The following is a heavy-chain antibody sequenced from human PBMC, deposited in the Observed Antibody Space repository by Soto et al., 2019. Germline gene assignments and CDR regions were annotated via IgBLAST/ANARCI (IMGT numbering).Heavy chain of an antibody. J-gene: IGHJ5*02. CDR3: AKEGALELGDLNWFDP. CDR1: GFTFSSYA. D-gene: IGHD1-7*01. V-gene: IGHV3-23*01. CDR2: ISGSGGST. Sequence: LRLSCAASGFTFSSYAMSRVRQAPGKGLEWVSAISGSGGSTYYADSVKGRFTISRDNSKNTLYLQMNSLRAEDTAVYYCAKEGALELGDLNWFDPWGQGTLVTVSS.